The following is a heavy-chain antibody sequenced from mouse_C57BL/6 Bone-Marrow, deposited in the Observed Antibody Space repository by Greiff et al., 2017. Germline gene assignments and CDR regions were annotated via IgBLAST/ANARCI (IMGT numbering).Heavy chain of an antibody. CDR1: GFTFSDYG. CDR2: ISSGSSTI. J-gene: IGHJ2*01. V-gene: IGHV5-17*01. D-gene: IGHD2-3*01. CDR3: ANDADY. Sequence: EVKVEESGGGLVKPGGSLKLSCAASGFTFSDYGMHWVRQAPEKGLEWVAYISSGSSTIYYADTVKGRFTISRDNAKNTLFRQMTSLRSEDTAMYYCANDADYWGQGTTLTVSS.